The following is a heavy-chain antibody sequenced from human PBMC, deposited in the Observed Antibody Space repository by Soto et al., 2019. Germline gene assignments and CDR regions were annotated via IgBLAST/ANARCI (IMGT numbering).Heavy chain of an antibody. CDR1: GFTFSTYD. Sequence: EVQLVESGGGLVQPGGSLRLSCAASGFTFSTYDMHWVRQVTGKGLEWVSAIGTVAGDTYYAGSVKGRFTISRENAKNSLYLQMNSLRAGDTAVYYCAREVGAQTGAAFEIWGQGTMVTVSS. CDR2: IGTVAGDT. D-gene: IGHD1-26*01. CDR3: AREVGAQTGAAFEI. J-gene: IGHJ3*02. V-gene: IGHV3-13*04.